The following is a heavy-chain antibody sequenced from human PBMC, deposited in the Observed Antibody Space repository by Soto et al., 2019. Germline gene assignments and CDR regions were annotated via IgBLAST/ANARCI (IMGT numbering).Heavy chain of an antibody. D-gene: IGHD1-26*01. V-gene: IGHV1-8*01. CDR2: MQPSTGRT. CDR3: ARGVSAGVDY. CDR1: GYSFTSLD. J-gene: IGHJ4*02. Sequence: QVQLLQSGAEVREPGASVTVSCKASGYSFTSLDINWVRQTAGQGLEWMGWMQPSTGRTGYAQKFQGRVTMTRDTSITTAYMELTTLTSDDTAFYYCARGVSAGVDYWGQGTLVTVSS.